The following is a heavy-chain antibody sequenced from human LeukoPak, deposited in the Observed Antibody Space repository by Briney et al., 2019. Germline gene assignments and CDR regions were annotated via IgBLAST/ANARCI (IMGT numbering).Heavy chain of an antibody. J-gene: IGHJ4*02. CDR2: IYYSGST. CDR1: GGSIGNYY. D-gene: IGHD1-1*01. V-gene: IGHV4-59*01. Sequence: PSETLSLTCTVSGGSIGNYYWSWIRQPPGKGLECLGYIYYSGSTNYSPSLRSRLTMSLDTSKNQFSLKLSSVTAADTAVYYCARAGTNWSSGCYFDYWGQGALVTVSS. CDR3: ARAGTNWSSGCYFDY.